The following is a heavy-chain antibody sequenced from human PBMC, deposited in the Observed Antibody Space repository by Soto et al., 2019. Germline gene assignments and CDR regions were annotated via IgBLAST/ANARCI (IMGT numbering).Heavy chain of an antibody. J-gene: IGHJ4*02. CDR1: GFTFSSYS. CDR3: ARDAPRCSGGSCFDF. V-gene: IGHV3-48*02. D-gene: IGHD2-15*01. Sequence: EVQLVESGGGLVQPGGSLRLSCAASGFTFSSYSMNWVRQAPGKGLEWVSYINSCSSTIYYADSVKGRFTISRDNAKTSLYLQMNSLRDEDTAVYYCARDAPRCSGGSCFDFWGQGTLVTVSS. CDR2: INSCSSTI.